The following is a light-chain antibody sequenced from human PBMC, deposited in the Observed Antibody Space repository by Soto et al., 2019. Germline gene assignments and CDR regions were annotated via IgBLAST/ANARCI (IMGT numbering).Light chain of an antibody. V-gene: IGKV1-5*01. CDR1: QNIKTW. CDR3: QQYNSYSPL. Sequence: DIQMTQSPSTLSASVGDTVTITCRASQNIKTWLAWHQQKPGKAPKLLIFDASTLESGVQSRFSGSGSGTDFTLTINSLQPDDFATYYCQQYNSYSPLFGQGTKVEIK. J-gene: IGKJ1*01. CDR2: DAS.